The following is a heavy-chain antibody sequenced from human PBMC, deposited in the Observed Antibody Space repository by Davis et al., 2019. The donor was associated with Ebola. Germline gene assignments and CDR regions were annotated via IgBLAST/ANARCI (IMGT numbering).Heavy chain of an antibody. V-gene: IGHV1-18*01. CDR3: ARGRYCSSTSCYNGFWAY. CDR2: ISAYNGNT. J-gene: IGHJ4*02. Sequence: ASVKVSCKASGYTFTSYGISWVRQAPGQGLEWMGWISAYNGNTNYAQKLQGRVTMTTDTSTSTAYMELSSLRSEDTAVYYCARGRYCSSTSCYNGFWAYWGQGTLVTVSS. D-gene: IGHD2-2*02. CDR1: GYTFTSYG.